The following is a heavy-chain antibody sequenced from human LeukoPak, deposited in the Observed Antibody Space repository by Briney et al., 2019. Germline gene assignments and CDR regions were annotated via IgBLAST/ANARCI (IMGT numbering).Heavy chain of an antibody. J-gene: IGHJ6*02. D-gene: IGHD3-10*01. CDR1: GFTFSNIW. CDR2: IRHDGSET. CDR3: AKNGGPHGMDV. V-gene: IGHV3-7*02. Sequence: GGSLTLSCAASGFTFSNIWMSWVRQAPGKGLEWVANIRHDGSETNYVDSVKGRFTISRDNAKNSLHLQMNSLRAEDTAVYYCAKNGGPHGMDVWGQGTTVTVSS.